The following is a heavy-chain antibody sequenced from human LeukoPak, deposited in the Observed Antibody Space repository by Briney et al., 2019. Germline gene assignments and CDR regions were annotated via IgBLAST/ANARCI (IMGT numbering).Heavy chain of an antibody. D-gene: IGHD4-23*01. CDR1: GGSISSSSYY. CDR2: IYYSGST. J-gene: IGHJ1*01. CDR3: ASDLTHGGNPGDFQH. Sequence: PSETLSLTCTVSGGSISSSSYYWGWIRQPPGKGLEWIGYIYYSGSTNYNPSLKSRVTISVDTSKNQFSLKLSSVTAADTAVYYCASDLTHGGNPGDFQHWGQGTLVTVSS. V-gene: IGHV4-61*05.